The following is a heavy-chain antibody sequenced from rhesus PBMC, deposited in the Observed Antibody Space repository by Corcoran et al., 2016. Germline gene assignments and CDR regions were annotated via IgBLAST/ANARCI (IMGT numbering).Heavy chain of an antibody. Sequence: QVQLQESGPGVVKPSETLSLTCAVSGGSICVLYRWRWIRQPPGKGLECIGYIYGSSTSTTNTPSLKSRVTISKDTAKNQFSLQLSSVTAADTAVYYCAIALLSLDYWGQGVLVTVSS. CDR1: GGSICVLYR. V-gene: IGHV4S10*01. CDR2: IYGSSTST. D-gene: IGHD2-15*01. J-gene: IGHJ4*01. CDR3: AIALLSLDY.